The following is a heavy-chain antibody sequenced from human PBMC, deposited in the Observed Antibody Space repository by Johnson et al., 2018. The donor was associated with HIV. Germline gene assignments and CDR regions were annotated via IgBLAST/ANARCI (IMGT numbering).Heavy chain of an antibody. CDR2: ISYDGSHK. D-gene: IGHD6-19*01. CDR3: AKDKAGGWAFDI. J-gene: IGHJ3*02. Sequence: QVQLVESGGGLVQPGGSLRLSCAASGMTFSSYAMSWVRQAPGKGLEWVAVISYDGSHKYYADSVKGRFTISRDNSKNTLYLQMNNLRVEDTAVYYCAKDKAGGWAFDIWGQGTMVTVSS. CDR1: GMTFSSYA. V-gene: IGHV3-30*18.